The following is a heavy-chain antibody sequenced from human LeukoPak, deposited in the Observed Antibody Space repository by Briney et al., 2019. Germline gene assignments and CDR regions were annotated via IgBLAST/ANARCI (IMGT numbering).Heavy chain of an antibody. V-gene: IGHV3-7*01. CDR2: MKQDGSEK. J-gene: IGHJ4*02. Sequence: HPGGSLRLSCAASGFTFSSYGMSWVRQAPGKGLEWVANMKQDGSEKYYVDSVKGRFTISRDNAKNSLYLEMNSLRAGDTAVYYCARHGNYYGSGSYYWGQGTLVTVSS. CDR1: GFTFSSYG. CDR3: ARHGNYYGSGSYY. D-gene: IGHD3-10*01.